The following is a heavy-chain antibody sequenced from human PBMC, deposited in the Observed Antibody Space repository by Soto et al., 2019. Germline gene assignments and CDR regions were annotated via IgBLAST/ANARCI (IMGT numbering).Heavy chain of an antibody. CDR1: GYSITSDYY. CDR2: IYSGST. Sequence: SETLSLTCAVSGYSITSDYYWGWIRQPLGKGLEWIGSIYSGSTYYNPSLKSRVTISVDTSKNQFSLRLTSVTAADTAMYYCAKKGYYPSGKINLFDSWGQGTLVTVSS. D-gene: IGHD3-10*01. V-gene: IGHV4-38-2*01. J-gene: IGHJ4*02. CDR3: AKKGYYPSGKINLFDS.